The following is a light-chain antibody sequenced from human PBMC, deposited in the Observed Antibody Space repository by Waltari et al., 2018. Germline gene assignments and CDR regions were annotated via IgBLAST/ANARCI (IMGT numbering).Light chain of an antibody. CDR3: QQLNSYPLT. J-gene: IGKJ4*01. Sequence: DIQLTQSPSFLSASVGDRVTITCRASQAISSYLAWYQQKPGKAPEVLISAASTLQSGVPSRFSDSGSGTEFTLTISSLQPEDFATYYCQQLNSYPLTFGGGTKVQIK. V-gene: IGKV1-9*01. CDR2: AAS. CDR1: QAISSY.